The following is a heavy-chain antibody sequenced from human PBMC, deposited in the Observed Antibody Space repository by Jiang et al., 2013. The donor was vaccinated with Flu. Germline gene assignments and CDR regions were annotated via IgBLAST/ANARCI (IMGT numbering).Heavy chain of an antibody. V-gene: IGHV3-21*01. CDR2: ISSSSSYI. D-gene: IGHD1-26*01. J-gene: IGHJ4*02. Sequence: SSISSSSSYIYYADSVKGRFTISRDNAKNSLYLQMNSLRAEDTAVYYCARGGRSPFDYWGQGTLVTVSS. CDR3: ARGGRSPFDY.